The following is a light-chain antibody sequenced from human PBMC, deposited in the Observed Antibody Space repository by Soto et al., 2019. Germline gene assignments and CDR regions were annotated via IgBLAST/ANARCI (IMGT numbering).Light chain of an antibody. V-gene: IGKV3-11*01. Sequence: EIVLTQSPATLSMSPGERATLSCRASQSVSTYLAWYQQKPGQAPRLLIFDASNRASGIPSRFGGSGSRTNFTLTISRLEPEDFAVYFCQQRSHWPPLTFGGGTKVEIK. CDR2: DAS. CDR1: QSVSTY. J-gene: IGKJ4*01. CDR3: QQRSHWPPLT.